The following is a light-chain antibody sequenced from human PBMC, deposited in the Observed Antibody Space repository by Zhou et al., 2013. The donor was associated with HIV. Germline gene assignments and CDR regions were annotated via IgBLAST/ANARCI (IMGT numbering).Light chain of an antibody. Sequence: EIVLTQSPATLSLSPGERATLSCRASQSVSSSYLAWYQQKPGQAPRLLLFGASNRATGVPDRFSGSASGTDFTLTISRLEAEDFAVYYCQQYGSSPLTFGGGTKVEIK. V-gene: IGKV3-20*01. CDR2: GAS. J-gene: IGKJ4*01. CDR1: QSVSSSY. CDR3: QQYGSSPLT.